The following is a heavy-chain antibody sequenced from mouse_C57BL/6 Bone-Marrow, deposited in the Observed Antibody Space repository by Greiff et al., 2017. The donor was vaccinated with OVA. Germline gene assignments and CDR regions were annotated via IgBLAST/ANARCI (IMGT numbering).Heavy chain of an antibody. CDR1: GYTFTDYY. CDR3: ARHDYGTGDY. Sequence: EVQLQQSGPELVKPGASVKISCKASGYTFTDYYMNWVKQSHGKSLEWIGDINPNNGGTSYNQKFKGKATLTVDKSYNTAYMELRSLTSEDSAVYYCARHDYGTGDYWGQGTSVTVSS. CDR2: INPNNGGT. J-gene: IGHJ4*01. D-gene: IGHD2-4*01. V-gene: IGHV1-26*01.